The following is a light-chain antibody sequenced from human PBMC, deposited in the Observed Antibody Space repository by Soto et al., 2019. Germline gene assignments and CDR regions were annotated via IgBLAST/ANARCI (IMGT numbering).Light chain of an antibody. Sequence: DIQMTQSPSTLSASVGDRITITCRASQSISIWLAWYQQTPGKAPKILIYDASRLETGVPSRFSGSGSGTAFTLTISSLPPADVATYYCQQYNGYSPWTFGQGTRVETK. CDR3: QQYNGYSPWT. CDR2: DAS. J-gene: IGKJ1*01. V-gene: IGKV1-5*01. CDR1: QSISIW.